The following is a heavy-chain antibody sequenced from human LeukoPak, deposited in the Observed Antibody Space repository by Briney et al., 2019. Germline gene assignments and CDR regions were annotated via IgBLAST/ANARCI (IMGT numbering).Heavy chain of an antibody. V-gene: IGHV4-59*01. CDR3: AREMYDSGGYRVSYFDF. CDR1: GGSISSYY. J-gene: IGHJ4*02. Sequence: PSETLSLTCTVSGGSISSYYWSWIRQPPGKGLEWIGYIYYSGSTNYNPSLKSRVTISVDTSKNQFSLKLSSVTAADTAVYYCAREMYDSGGYRVSYFDFWGQGILVTVSS. CDR2: IYYSGST. D-gene: IGHD3-22*01.